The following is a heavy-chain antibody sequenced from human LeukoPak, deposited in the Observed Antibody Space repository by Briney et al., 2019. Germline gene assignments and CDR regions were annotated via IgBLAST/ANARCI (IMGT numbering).Heavy chain of an antibody. D-gene: IGHD6-19*01. CDR1: GGSISSSSYY. CDR2: IYYSGST. Sequence: PSETLSLTCTVSGGSISSSSYYWGWIRQPPGKGLEWIGSIYYSGSTYYNPSLKSRVTISVDTSKNQFSLKLSSVTAADTAVYYCARVGGWTFDYWGQGTLVTVSS. V-gene: IGHV4-39*07. CDR3: ARVGGWTFDY. J-gene: IGHJ4*02.